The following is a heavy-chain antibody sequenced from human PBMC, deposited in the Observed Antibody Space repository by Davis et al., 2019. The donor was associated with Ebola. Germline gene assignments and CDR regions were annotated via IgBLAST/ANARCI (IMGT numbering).Heavy chain of an antibody. D-gene: IGHD5-12*01. Sequence: PGGSLRLSCAASGFTFSSYGMHWVRQAPGKGLEWVAVIWYDGSNKYYADSVKGRFTISRDNSKNTLYLQMNSLRAEDTAVYYCASGYSGYEYFDYWGQGTLVTVSS. CDR2: IWYDGSNK. CDR1: GFTFSSYG. V-gene: IGHV3-33*01. J-gene: IGHJ4*02. CDR3: ASGYSGYEYFDY.